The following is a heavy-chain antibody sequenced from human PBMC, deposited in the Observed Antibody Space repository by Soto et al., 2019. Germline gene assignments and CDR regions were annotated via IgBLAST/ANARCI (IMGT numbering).Heavy chain of an antibody. CDR1: GFTFSYYY. D-gene: IGHD5-18*01. CDR2: ISSSGSTI. Sequence: PGGSLRLSCAASGFTFSYYYMSWIRQSPGKGLEWVSYISSSGSTIYYADSVKGRFTISRDNAKNSLYLQMNSLRAEDTAVYYCAREFRGYSYVNWFDPWGQGTLVTVSS. V-gene: IGHV3-11*01. CDR3: AREFRGYSYVNWFDP. J-gene: IGHJ5*02.